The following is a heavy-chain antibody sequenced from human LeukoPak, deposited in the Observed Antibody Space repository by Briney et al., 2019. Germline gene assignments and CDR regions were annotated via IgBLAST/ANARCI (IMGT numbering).Heavy chain of an antibody. CDR3: ARELGVGVIGDAFDM. Sequence: PGGSLRLSCAASGFTFSSYAMSWVRQAPGKGLVWVSHINTDGTRTSYADSVKGRFTISRDNAKNTLSLQMDSLGTEDMAVYYCARELGVGVIGDAFDMWGQGTMVTVSS. CDR2: INTDGTRT. J-gene: IGHJ3*02. D-gene: IGHD3-22*01. V-gene: IGHV3-74*01. CDR1: GFTFSSYA.